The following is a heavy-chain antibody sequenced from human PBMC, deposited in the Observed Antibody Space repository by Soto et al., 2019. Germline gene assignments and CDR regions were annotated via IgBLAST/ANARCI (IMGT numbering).Heavy chain of an antibody. CDR3: ARDLGERPPTYYSYGMDV. CDR1: GGSISSGDYY. CDR2: IYYSGST. D-gene: IGHD3-16*01. J-gene: IGHJ6*02. Sequence: QVQLQESGPGLVKPSQTLSLTCTVSGGSISSGDYYWSWIRQPPGKGLEWIGYIYYSGSTYYNPSLKSRVTITVDTSKNQCSLKLSSVTAADTALYYCARDLGERPPTYYSYGMDVWGQGTTVTVSS. V-gene: IGHV4-30-4*01.